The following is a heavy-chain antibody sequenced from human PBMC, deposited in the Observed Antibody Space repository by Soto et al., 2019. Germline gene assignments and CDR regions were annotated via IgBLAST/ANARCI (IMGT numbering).Heavy chain of an antibody. Sequence: ASVKVSCKASGYTFTGYYMHWVRQAPGQGLEWMGWINPNSGGTNYAQKFQGWVTMTRDTSISTAYMELSRLRSDETAVYYCARGGWGTYYDFWSGYYDYDYWGQGSLVTV. CDR3: ARGGWGTYYDFWSGYYDYDY. CDR1: GYTFTGYY. J-gene: IGHJ4*02. D-gene: IGHD3-3*01. V-gene: IGHV1-2*04. CDR2: INPNSGGT.